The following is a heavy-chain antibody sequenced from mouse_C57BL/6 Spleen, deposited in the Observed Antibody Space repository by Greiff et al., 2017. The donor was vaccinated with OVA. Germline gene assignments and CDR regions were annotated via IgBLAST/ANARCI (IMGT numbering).Heavy chain of an antibody. D-gene: IGHD1-1*01. CDR1: GFNIKNTY. J-gene: IGHJ3*01. CDR2: IDPANGNT. V-gene: IGHV14-3*01. Sequence: EVQLVESVAELVRPGASVKLSCTASGFNIKNTYMHWVKQRPEQGLEWIGRIDPANGNTKYAPKFQGKATITADTSSNTAYLQLSSLTSEDTAIYYCARHDYGSSPSCAYWGQGTLVTVSA. CDR3: ARHDYGSSPSCAY.